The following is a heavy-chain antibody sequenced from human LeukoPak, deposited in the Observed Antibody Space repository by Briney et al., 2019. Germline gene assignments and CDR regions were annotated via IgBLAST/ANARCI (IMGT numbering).Heavy chain of an antibody. CDR3: ARHSSTAMITSYFDY. CDR2: IYYSGST. D-gene: IGHD5-18*01. CDR1: GGSISPYY. J-gene: IGHJ4*02. Sequence: PSETLSLTCTVSGGSISPYYWSWLRQPPGKGLEGIAYIYYSGSTNYNPSLKSRVTISVDTSKNQFSLKLSSVTAADTAVYYCARHSSTAMITSYFDYWGQGTLVTVSS. V-gene: IGHV4-59*08.